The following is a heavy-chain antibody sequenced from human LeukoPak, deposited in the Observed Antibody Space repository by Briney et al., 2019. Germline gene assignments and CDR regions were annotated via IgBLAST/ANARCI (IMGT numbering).Heavy chain of an antibody. CDR3: ARETVLSDTAMVIDY. V-gene: IGHV4-59*11. CDR1: GGSISSHY. CDR2: IYYSGST. D-gene: IGHD5-18*01. Sequence: SETLSLTCTVSGGSISSHYWSWIRQPPGKGLEWIGYIYYSGSTNYNPSLKSRVTISVDTSKNQFSLKLSSVTAADTAVYYCARETVLSDTAMVIDYWGQGTLVTVPS. J-gene: IGHJ4*02.